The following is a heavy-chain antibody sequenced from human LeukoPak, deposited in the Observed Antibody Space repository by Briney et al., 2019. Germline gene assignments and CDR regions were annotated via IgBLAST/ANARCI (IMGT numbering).Heavy chain of an antibody. D-gene: IGHD6-19*01. CDR3: ARQKSGVAVAGPGDH. CDR1: GFAFSKYW. CDR2: IKDDGSAN. J-gene: IGHJ4*02. Sequence: GGSLRLSCAASGFAFSKYWMKWVRQAPGKGVEWVASIKDDGSANYYVDSVKGRFTISRDNAKNSLYLRMNSLRVEDTAVYYCARQKSGVAVAGPGDHWGQGTLVTVSS. V-gene: IGHV3-7*01.